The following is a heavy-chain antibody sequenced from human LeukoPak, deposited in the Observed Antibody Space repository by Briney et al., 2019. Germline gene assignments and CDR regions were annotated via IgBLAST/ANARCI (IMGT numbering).Heavy chain of an antibody. J-gene: IGHJ6*03. CDR1: GYSNSSDYY. CDR2: INHSGST. Sequence: PSETLSLTCTVSGYSNSSDYYWSWMRQPPGKGLEWIGEINHSGSTNYNPSVKSRVTISVDTSKNQFSLKLSSVTAADTAVYYCARVRSYYYYYMDVWGKGTTVTVSS. CDR3: ARVRSYYYYYMDV. V-gene: IGHV4-38-2*02.